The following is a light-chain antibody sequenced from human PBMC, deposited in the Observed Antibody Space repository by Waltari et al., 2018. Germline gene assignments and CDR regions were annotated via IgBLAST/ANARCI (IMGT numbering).Light chain of an antibody. V-gene: IGLV2-23*02. J-gene: IGLJ1*01. Sequence: QSALPQPASVSGSPGQSITISCTATSSDVGRLTLASWYQQHPGKAPKLRIYEVSKRPSGVSNRFSGSKSGNTASLTISGLQAEDEADYYCCSYAGSSTFYVFGTGTKVTVL. CDR2: EVS. CDR3: CSYAGSSTFYV. CDR1: SSDVGRLTL.